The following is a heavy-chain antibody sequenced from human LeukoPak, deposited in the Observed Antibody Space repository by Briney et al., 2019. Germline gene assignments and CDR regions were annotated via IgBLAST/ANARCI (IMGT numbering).Heavy chain of an antibody. Sequence: SETLSLTFTVSGRSISSYYWSWIRPSPGKGLEWIGHIYHSGSTNYNPSLKSRVTMSVDRSKNQFSLKLSSVTAADTALYYCARKGDRGSAGFFDYWGQGTLVTVSS. J-gene: IGHJ4*02. CDR2: IYHSGST. CDR3: ARKGDRGSAGFFDY. V-gene: IGHV4-59*01. CDR1: GRSISSYY. D-gene: IGHD1-26*01.